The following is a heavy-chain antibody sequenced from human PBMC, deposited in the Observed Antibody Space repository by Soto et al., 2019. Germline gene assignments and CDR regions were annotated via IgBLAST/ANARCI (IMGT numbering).Heavy chain of an antibody. D-gene: IGHD2-2*01. Sequence: QVQLQESGPGLVKPSETLSLTCTVSGGSISSYYWSWIRQPPGKGLEWIGYIYYSGSTNYNPSLKSRVNISVDTYKKEFSLKLSSVTAADTAVYYCARGYDYGDYWGQGTLVSVSS. V-gene: IGHV4-59*01. CDR2: IYYSGST. CDR1: GGSISSYY. CDR3: ARGYDYGDY. J-gene: IGHJ4*02.